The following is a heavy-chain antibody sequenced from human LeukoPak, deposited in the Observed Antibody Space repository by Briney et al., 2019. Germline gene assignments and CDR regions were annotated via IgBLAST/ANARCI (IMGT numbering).Heavy chain of an antibody. D-gene: IGHD2-21*01. CDR2: IEEDGSEK. Sequence: PGGSLRLSCATSGFTFSSYWMSWVRQALGKGLEWVANIEEDGSEKYYVDSVKGRFTISRDNAKNSLYLQMNSLRAEDTAVYYCATGLFHFDYWGQGTLVTV. J-gene: IGHJ4*02. CDR1: GFTFSSYW. CDR3: ATGLFHFDY. V-gene: IGHV3-7*01.